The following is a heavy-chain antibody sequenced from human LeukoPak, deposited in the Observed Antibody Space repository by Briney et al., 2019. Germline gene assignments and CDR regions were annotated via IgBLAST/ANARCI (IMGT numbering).Heavy chain of an antibody. CDR1: GFTFHDST. V-gene: IGHV3-43*01. Sequence: PGGSLRLSCAASGFTFHDSTMHWVRQAPGKGLEWVSLISWDGGTTYYADSVKGRFTISRDNSKNSLYLQMNSLRTEDTALYYCEKDRTTSYYYYMDVWGKGTTVTVSS. CDR2: ISWDGGTT. CDR3: EKDRTTSYYYYMDV. D-gene: IGHD1-7*01. J-gene: IGHJ6*03.